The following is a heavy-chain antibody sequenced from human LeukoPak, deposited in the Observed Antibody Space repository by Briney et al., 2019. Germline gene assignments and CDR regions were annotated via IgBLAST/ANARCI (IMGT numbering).Heavy chain of an antibody. CDR2: TYYRSKWYN. Sequence: SQILSLSCSISGDTVSNKNAAWNWIRQSPSRGPEWLGRTYYRSKWYNDYAVSVKGRIDINPDTSKNQFSLRPNPVTPEDTAVYFCAREGVGATMANWGRGILVNVSS. CDR1: GDTVSNKNAA. V-gene: IGHV6-1*01. CDR3: AREGVGATMAN. J-gene: IGHJ4*02. D-gene: IGHD1-26*01.